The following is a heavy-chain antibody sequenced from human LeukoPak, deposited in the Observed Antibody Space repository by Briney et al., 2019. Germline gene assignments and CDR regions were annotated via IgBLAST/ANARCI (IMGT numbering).Heavy chain of an antibody. J-gene: IGHJ4*02. CDR2: IYNGDST. CDR3: AKDGGLYYDFWSGLY. CDR1: GFTVSSNF. Sequence: GGSLRLSCAASGFTVSSNFMSWVRQAPGKGLEWVSVIYNGDSTDYAESVKGRFTISRDNSKNTLYLQMNSLRAEDTAVYYCAKDGGLYYDFWSGLYWGQGTLVTVSS. V-gene: IGHV3-53*01. D-gene: IGHD3-3*01.